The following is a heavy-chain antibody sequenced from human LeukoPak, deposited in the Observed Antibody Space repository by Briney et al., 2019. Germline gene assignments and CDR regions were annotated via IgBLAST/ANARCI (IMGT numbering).Heavy chain of an antibody. V-gene: IGHV4-39*01. CDR3: ARSSRDGYNYFDY. CDR2: MYYSGST. J-gene: IGHJ4*02. Sequence: PSETLSLTCTVSGGSISSSYLYWDWIRQPPGKGLEWIGSMYYSGSTYYNPSLKSRVTISVDTSKNQFSLKLSSVTAADTAVYYCARSSRDGYNYFDYWGQGTLVTVSS. CDR1: GGSISSSYLY. D-gene: IGHD5-24*01.